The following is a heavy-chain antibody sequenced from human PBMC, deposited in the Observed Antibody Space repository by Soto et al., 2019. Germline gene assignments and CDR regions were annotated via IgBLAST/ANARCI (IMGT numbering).Heavy chain of an antibody. J-gene: IGHJ4*02. Sequence: SETLSLTCTVSGGSISSGGYYWSCIRQHPGKGLEWIGYIYYSGSTYYNPSLKSRVTISVDTSKNQFSLKLSSVTAADTAVYYCARGPGTMAKIDYWGQGTLVTVS. CDR3: ARGPGTMAKIDY. V-gene: IGHV4-31*03. D-gene: IGHD3-10*01. CDR2: IYYSGST. CDR1: GGSISSGGYY.